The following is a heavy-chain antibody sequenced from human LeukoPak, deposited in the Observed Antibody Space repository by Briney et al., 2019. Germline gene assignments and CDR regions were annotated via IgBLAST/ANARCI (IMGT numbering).Heavy chain of an antibody. J-gene: IGHJ4*02. CDR2: INHSGST. CDR1: GGSFSGYY. V-gene: IGHV4-34*01. Sequence: PSETLSLTCAVYGGSFSGYYWSWIRQPPGKGLEWIGEINHSGSTNYNPSLKSRVTISVDTSKSQFSLKLSSVTAADTAVYYCARGGPQYYFDYWGQGTLVTVSS. D-gene: IGHD5-24*01. CDR3: ARGGPQYYFDY.